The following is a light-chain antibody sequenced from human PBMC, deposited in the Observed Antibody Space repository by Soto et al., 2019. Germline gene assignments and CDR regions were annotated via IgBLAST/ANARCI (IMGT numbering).Light chain of an antibody. CDR2: EVS. CDR1: NSDVGGYDY. Sequence: QSALTQPAPVSGSPGQSLAISCTGGNSDVGGYDYVSWYHQYPGNAPKLLIYEVSIRPSGVSNRISGSKSGNTASPTVSGLETEVEGAYYSTSYTDGSPRVFVGGTKLTVL. J-gene: IGLJ3*02. V-gene: IGLV2-14*01. CDR3: TSYTDGSPRV.